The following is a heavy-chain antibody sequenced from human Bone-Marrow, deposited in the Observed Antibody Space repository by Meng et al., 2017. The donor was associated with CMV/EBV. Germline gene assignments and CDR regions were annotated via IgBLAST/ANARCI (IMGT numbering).Heavy chain of an antibody. CDR2: IYYSGST. CDR1: GGSLSSYY. J-gene: IGHJ5*02. CDR3: ASVSCSSNSCTCFDP. V-gene: IGHV4-59*01. Sequence: SETLSLTCTVSGGSLSSYYWSWIRQPPGKGLEWTGYIYYSGSTNYNPSLKSRVTISVDPSKNQFSLMLSSVTAADTAVYYCASVSCSSNSCTCFDPWGQGTLVTVSS. D-gene: IGHD2-2*01.